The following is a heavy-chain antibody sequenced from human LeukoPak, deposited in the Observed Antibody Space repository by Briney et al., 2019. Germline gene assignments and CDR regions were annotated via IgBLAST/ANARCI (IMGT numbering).Heavy chain of an antibody. D-gene: IGHD6-19*01. V-gene: IGHV4-4*07. J-gene: IGHJ4*02. CDR3: ARDRASYSSGWYGFDY. CDR2: IYTSGST. Sequence: PGGSLRLSCATSGFTFSNAWMTWVRQAQGKGLEWVGRIYTSGSTNYNPSLKSRVTMSVDTSKNQFSLKLSSVTAADTAVYYCARDRASYSSGWYGFDYWGQGTLVTVSS. CDR1: GFTFSNAW.